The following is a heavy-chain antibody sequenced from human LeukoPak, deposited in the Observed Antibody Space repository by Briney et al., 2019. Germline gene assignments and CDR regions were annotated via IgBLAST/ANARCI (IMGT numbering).Heavy chain of an antibody. CDR1: GFTFGGFA. CDR2: IRSKTYGETT. J-gene: IGHJ4*02. V-gene: IGHV3-49*03. CDR3: TSFCGGDCFSTASY. Sequence: QSGGSLRLSCTASGFTFGGFAMSWFRQAPGRGLEWVGFIRSKTYGETTEYAASVKGRFTITRDDSKSIAYLQMNSLKTEDTAVYFCTSFCGGDCFSTASYWGQGTLVTVSS. D-gene: IGHD2-21*02.